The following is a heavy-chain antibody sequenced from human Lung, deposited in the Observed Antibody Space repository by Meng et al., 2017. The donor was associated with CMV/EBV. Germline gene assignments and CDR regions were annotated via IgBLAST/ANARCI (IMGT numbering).Heavy chain of an antibody. Sequence: SCKASGGDYSRYSVSWVRQAPGQGLEWMGWINPYSGSTNYAQNLQGTVTMTTDTSTSTAYMELRSLRSDDTAVYYCARDEGATPFDYWGQGTLVTVSS. J-gene: IGHJ4*02. CDR2: INPYSGST. V-gene: IGHV1-18*01. D-gene: IGHD1-26*01. CDR1: GGDYSRYS. CDR3: ARDEGATPFDY.